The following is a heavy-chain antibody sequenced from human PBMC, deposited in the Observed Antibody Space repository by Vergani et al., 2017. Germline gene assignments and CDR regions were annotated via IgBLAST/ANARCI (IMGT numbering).Heavy chain of an antibody. CDR3: ARDTVTGSRYFDY. D-gene: IGHD6-19*01. J-gene: IGHJ4*02. Sequence: MQLVESGGGVVRPGGSLRLSCVISGFSFEDYGMSWVRQVRGKGLEWVTFIRYDGSNTYYADSVKGRFTISRDNSKNTLFLQMNSLRPEDTAVYYCARDTVTGSRYFDYWGQGTLVTVSS. V-gene: IGHV3-30*02. CDR1: GFSFEDYG. CDR2: IRYDGSNT.